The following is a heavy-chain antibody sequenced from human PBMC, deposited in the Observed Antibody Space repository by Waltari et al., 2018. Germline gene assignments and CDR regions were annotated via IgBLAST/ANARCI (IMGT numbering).Heavy chain of an antibody. J-gene: IGHJ4*02. V-gene: IGHV3-21*01. CDR1: GFTFRRYS. CDR2: SSSGRTYI. CDR3: VRSTSWRYYFDT. D-gene: IGHD6-13*01. Sequence: DVQLVESGGGLVKPGGSLRLSCAASGFTFRRYSMHWVRQAPGKGLELVASSSSGRTYIYYTYSVKGRFTISRGSVTDSLYLQMNSLRVEDTATYFCVRSTSWRYYFDTWGQGTLVAVSS.